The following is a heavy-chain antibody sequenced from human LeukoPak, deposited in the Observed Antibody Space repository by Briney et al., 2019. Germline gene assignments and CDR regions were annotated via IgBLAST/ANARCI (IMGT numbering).Heavy chain of an antibody. CDR3: LDLGSPPSVDM. J-gene: IGHJ3*02. Sequence: PGGSLRLSCATSGFAFSDAWMDWVRQAPGKGLEWVGRIRSAVNGGTTDYAARVKGRFNISRDDSKNTWFLHMNSLKIEDTAVFYCLDLGSPPSVDMWGQGTLVSVS. V-gene: IGHV3-15*05. CDR2: IRSAVNGGTT. D-gene: IGHD1-26*01. CDR1: GFAFSDAW.